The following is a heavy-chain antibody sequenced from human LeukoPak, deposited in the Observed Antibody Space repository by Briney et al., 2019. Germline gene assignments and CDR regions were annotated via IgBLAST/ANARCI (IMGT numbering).Heavy chain of an antibody. Sequence: ASVKVSCKASGYTFTSYYMHWVRQAPGQGLEWMGIINPSGGSTSYAQKCQGRVTMTRDTSTSTVYMELSSLRSEDTAVYHCARAYYDSSGYYYYGMDVWGQGTTVTVSS. J-gene: IGHJ6*02. CDR1: GYTFTSYY. V-gene: IGHV1-46*01. CDR2: INPSGGST. D-gene: IGHD3-22*01. CDR3: ARAYYDSSGYYYYGMDV.